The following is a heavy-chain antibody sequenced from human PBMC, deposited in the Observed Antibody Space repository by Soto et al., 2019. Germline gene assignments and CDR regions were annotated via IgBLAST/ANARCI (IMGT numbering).Heavy chain of an antibody. CDR2: VYYSGNT. Sequence: SETLSLTCSVSGGSISPYYWSWIRQPPGKGLEWIGYVYYSGNTNYNPSLESRVTISVDTSRNRFSLNLTSATAADTAVYYCARKGAAASYAHYYMDVWGRGTAVTVSS. CDR1: GGSISPYY. J-gene: IGHJ6*03. CDR3: ARKGAAASYAHYYMDV. V-gene: IGHV4-59*01. D-gene: IGHD6-13*01.